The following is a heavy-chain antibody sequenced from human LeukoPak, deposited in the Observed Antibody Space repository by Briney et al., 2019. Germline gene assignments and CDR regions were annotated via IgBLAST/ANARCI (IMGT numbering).Heavy chain of an antibody. D-gene: IGHD5-18*01. CDR2: IYSGGST. V-gene: IGHV3-53*01. CDR3: ARVDTAMVTFYYYYYMDV. J-gene: IGHJ6*03. Sequence: GGSLRLSCAASGFTVSSNYMSWVRQAPGKGLEWVSVIYSGGSTYYADSVKGRFTISRDNSKNTLYLQMNSLRAEDTAVYYCARVDTAMVTFYYYYYMDVWGKGTTVTISS. CDR1: GFTVSSNY.